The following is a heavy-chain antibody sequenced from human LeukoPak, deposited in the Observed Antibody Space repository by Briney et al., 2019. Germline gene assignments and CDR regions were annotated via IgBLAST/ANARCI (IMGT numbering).Heavy chain of an antibody. CDR1: GGTFSSYG. J-gene: IGHJ6*02. CDR2: IIPIFDTA. D-gene: IGHD6-6*01. Sequence: GSSVTVSCKASGGTFSSYGISWVRQAPGQGLEWMGGIIPIFDTANYAQKFQGRVTITADESTSTAYMELSSLRSEDTAVYYCARASIAARFTYYYGMDVWGQGTTVTVSS. CDR3: ARASIAARFTYYYGMDV. V-gene: IGHV1-69*01.